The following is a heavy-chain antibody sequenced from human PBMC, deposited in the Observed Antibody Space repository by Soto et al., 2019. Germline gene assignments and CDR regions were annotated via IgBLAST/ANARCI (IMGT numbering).Heavy chain of an antibody. CDR2: ISGSGGST. D-gene: IGHD5-12*01. V-gene: IGHV3-23*01. CDR1: GFTFSSYA. J-gene: IGHJ4*02. CDR3: AKEGRAPLIVATTPYYFDY. Sequence: GGSLRLSCAASGFTFSSYAMSWVRQAPGKGLEWVSAISGSGGSTYYADSVKGRFTISRDNSKNTLYLQMNSLRAEDTAVYYCAKEGRAPLIVATTPYYFDYWGQGTLVTVSS.